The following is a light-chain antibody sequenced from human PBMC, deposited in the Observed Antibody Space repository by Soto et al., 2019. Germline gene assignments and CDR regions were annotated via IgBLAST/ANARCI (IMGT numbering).Light chain of an antibody. CDR3: QQSYTTPPIT. Sequence: DIQMTQSPSAQSASVGDTVTIACRASQNIRSHLNWYQQKPRKAPELLVYSASRLQSGVPSRFGGSGSGTDFTLPISDLQPEDFAAYYCQQSYTTPPITFGLGTRLEIK. CDR2: SAS. CDR1: QNIRSH. V-gene: IGKV1-39*01. J-gene: IGKJ5*01.